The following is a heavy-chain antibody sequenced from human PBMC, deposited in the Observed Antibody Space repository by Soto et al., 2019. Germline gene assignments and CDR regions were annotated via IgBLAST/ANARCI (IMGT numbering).Heavy chain of an antibody. V-gene: IGHV3-7*03. CDR2: INKDGSEK. D-gene: IGHD3-22*01. J-gene: IGHJ4*02. Sequence: PGGSLSLSCAASGFTFTTCWMTWVRQAPGPGLEWVANINKDGSEKYYVDSVKGRLTISRDNAKNSLFLQMHSLRAEDTAVYYCAWLSCGVNYYGFFDDRGQGALVNVPS. CDR1: GFTFTTCW. CDR3: AWLSCGVNYYGFFDD.